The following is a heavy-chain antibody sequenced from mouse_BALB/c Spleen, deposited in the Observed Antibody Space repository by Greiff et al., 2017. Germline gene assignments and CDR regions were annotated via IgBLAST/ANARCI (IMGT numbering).Heavy chain of an antibody. Sequence: VMLVESGPGLVAPSQSLSITCTVSGFSLTSYGVHWVRQPPGKGLEWLGVIWDGGSTNYNSALMSRLSISKDNSKSQVFLKMNSLQTDDTAMYYCARDSSGPYYYAMDYWGQGTSVTVSS. D-gene: IGHD3-1*01. J-gene: IGHJ4*01. CDR2: IWDGGST. CDR1: GFSLTSYG. V-gene: IGHV2-9*02. CDR3: ARDSSGPYYYAMDY.